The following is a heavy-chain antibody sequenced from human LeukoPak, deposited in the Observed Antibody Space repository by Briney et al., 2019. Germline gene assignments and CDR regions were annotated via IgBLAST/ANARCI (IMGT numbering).Heavy chain of an antibody. CDR2: INHSGST. CDR3: AVTRMVPAATLDY. D-gene: IGHD2-2*01. V-gene: IGHV4-34*01. CDR1: GGSFSGYY. Sequence: SETLSLTCAVYGGSFSGYYWSWIRQPPGKGLEWIGEINHSGSTNYNPSLKSRVTISVDTSKNQFSLKLSSVTAADTAVYYCAVTRMVPAATLDYGGQETLVTVSS. J-gene: IGHJ4*02.